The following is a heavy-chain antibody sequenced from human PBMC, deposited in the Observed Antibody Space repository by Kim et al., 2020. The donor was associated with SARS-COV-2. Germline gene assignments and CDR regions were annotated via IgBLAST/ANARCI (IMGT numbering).Heavy chain of an antibody. D-gene: IGHD3-3*01. CDR3: TTNDFWSGSIDY. Sequence: DYAAHVKGRFTISRDDSKNTLYLQMNSLKTEDTAVYYCTTNDFWSGSIDYWGQGTLVTVSS. J-gene: IGHJ4*02. V-gene: IGHV3-15*01.